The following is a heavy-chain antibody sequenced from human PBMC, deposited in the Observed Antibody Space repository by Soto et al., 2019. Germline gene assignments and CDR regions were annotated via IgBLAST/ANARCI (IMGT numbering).Heavy chain of an antibody. Sequence: QVQLVQSGAEVKKPGASVKVSCKASGYIFSNYGFTWVRQAPGQGLEWMGWISTDNSNTNYAQRFQGRVTMTTDTSTNTAHMELRNLRSDDTAVYFCARSIVLPPVVGYFFDYWGQGTLVTVSS. V-gene: IGHV1-18*01. CDR1: GYIFSNYG. CDR3: ARSIVLPPVVGYFFDY. CDR2: ISTDNSNT. J-gene: IGHJ4*02. D-gene: IGHD2-8*01.